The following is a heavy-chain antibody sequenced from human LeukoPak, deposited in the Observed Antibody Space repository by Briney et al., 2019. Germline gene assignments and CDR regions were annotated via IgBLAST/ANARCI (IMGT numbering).Heavy chain of an antibody. Sequence: GGSLRLSCVASGFTFSSYEMNWVRQAPGKGLEWVAYITSSGDTIFNADSGRGRFTISRDNSKNTLYLQMNSLRAEDTAVYYCAKDRGYSGSWFDAFDIWGQGTMVTVSS. CDR1: GFTFSSYE. V-gene: IGHV3-48*03. CDR3: AKDRGYSGSWFDAFDI. D-gene: IGHD1-26*01. J-gene: IGHJ3*02. CDR2: ITSSGDTI.